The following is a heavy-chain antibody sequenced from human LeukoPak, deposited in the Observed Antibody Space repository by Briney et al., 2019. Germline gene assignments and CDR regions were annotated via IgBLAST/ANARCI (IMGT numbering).Heavy chain of an antibody. D-gene: IGHD3-22*01. Sequence: GGSLRLSCAASGFTFSSYSMNWVRQAPGKGLEWVSSISSSSSYIYYADSVKGRFTISRDSAKNSLYLQMNSLRAEDTAVYYCARYHSSGYYSYYYYGMDVWGQGTTVTVSS. J-gene: IGHJ6*02. V-gene: IGHV3-21*01. CDR1: GFTFSSYS. CDR2: ISSSSSYI. CDR3: ARYHSSGYYSYYYYGMDV.